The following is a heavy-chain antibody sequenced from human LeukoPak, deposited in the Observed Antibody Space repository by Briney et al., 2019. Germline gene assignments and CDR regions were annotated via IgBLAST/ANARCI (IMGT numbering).Heavy chain of an antibody. CDR2: ISGSGGST. Sequence: WGSLRPSCAASGFTFSSYAMSWVRQAPGKGLEWVSAISGSGGSTYYADSVKGRFTISRDNSKNTLYLQMNSLRAEDTAVYYCASERYDSRLLTFFDYWGQGTLVTVSS. CDR3: ASERYDSRLLTFFDY. J-gene: IGHJ4*02. V-gene: IGHV3-23*01. CDR1: GFTFSSYA. D-gene: IGHD3-22*01.